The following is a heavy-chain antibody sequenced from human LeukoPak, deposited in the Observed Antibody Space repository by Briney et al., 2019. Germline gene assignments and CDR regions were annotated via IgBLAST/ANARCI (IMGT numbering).Heavy chain of an antibody. D-gene: IGHD2-21*01. CDR3: AKDFALSIDY. CDR1: GFTFDDYA. Sequence: GGSLRLSCAASGFTFDDYAMHWVRQAPGKGLKWVSLISGDGGSTYYADSVKGRFTIFRDNSKNSLYLQMNSLRTEDTALYYCAKDFALSIDYWGQGTLVTVSS. J-gene: IGHJ4*02. CDR2: ISGDGGST. V-gene: IGHV3-43*02.